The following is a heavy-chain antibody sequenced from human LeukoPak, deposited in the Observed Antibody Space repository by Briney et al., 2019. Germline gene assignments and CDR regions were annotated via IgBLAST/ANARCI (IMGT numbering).Heavy chain of an antibody. V-gene: IGHV3-23*01. CDR1: GFTLSSYA. CDR2: ISGSGGST. CDR3: AKDPRLERLVFDY. J-gene: IGHJ4*02. D-gene: IGHD1-1*01. Sequence: PGGSLRLSCAASGFTLSSYAMSWVRQAPGKGLEWVSAISGSGGSTYYADSVKGRFTISRDNSKNTLYLQMNSLRAEDTAVYYCAKDPRLERLVFDYWGQGTLVTVSS.